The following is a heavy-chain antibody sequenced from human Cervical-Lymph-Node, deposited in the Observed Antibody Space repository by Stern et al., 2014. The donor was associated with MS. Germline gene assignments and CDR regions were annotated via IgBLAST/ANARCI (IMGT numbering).Heavy chain of an antibody. CDR1: GVTFSRYA. CDR3: AKAVDSRNDFDY. Sequence: VQLEESGAEVRKPGSSVRVSCKTSGVTFSRYAFNWVRQAPGQGLEYMGGVIPFYGTPNYARKFQGRLTITADESTTTAYMELSSLRSEDTAVYFCAKAVDSRNDFDYWGQGTLVTVS. D-gene: IGHD2-15*01. CDR2: VIPFYGTP. J-gene: IGHJ4*02. V-gene: IGHV1-69*01.